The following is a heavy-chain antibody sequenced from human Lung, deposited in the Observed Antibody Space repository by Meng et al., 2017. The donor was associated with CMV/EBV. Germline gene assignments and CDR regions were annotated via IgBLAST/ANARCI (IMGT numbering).Heavy chain of an antibody. V-gene: IGHV4-39*01. CDR1: GDYIRSSSYY. D-gene: IGHD2-8*02. J-gene: IGHJ4*02. CDR2: IYYSGST. CDR3: ARQWPEGFWSYYFDY. Sequence: SGDYIRSSSYYWGWIRQPPGKGLEWIGSIYYSGSTYYNPSLKSRVTISVDTSKNQFSLKLSSVTAADTAVYYCARQWPEGFWSYYFDYWGQGTLVTVSS.